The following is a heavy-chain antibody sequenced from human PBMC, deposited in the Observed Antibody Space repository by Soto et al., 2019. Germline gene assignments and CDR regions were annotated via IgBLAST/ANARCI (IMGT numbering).Heavy chain of an antibody. CDR1: GFTSRTFS. CDR3: AKPAGLVTYYYYMDV. D-gene: IGHD6-19*01. CDR2: ISGSGGST. V-gene: IGHV3-23*01. Sequence: PAASLRRASIASGFTSRTFSVRRVRQAPGKGLEWVSAISGSGGSTYYADSVKGRFTFSRDNSKNTLYLQMNSLRAEDTAVYYCAKPAGLVTYYYYMDVWGKGT. J-gene: IGHJ6*03.